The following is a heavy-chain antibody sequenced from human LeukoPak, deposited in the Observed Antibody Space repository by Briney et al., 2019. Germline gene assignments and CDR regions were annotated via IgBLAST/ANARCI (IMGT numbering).Heavy chain of an antibody. Sequence: GGSLRLSCTASGFTFGDYAMSWFRQAPGKGLEWGGFIRSKAYGGTTEYAASVKGRFTISRDDSKSIAYLQMNSLKTEDTAVYYCTRGAWELTIFGVKGYYYYYMDVWGKGTTVTVSS. V-gene: IGHV3-49*03. CDR3: TRGAWELTIFGVKGYYYYYMDV. J-gene: IGHJ6*03. CDR1: GFTFGDYA. D-gene: IGHD3-3*01. CDR2: IRSKAYGGTT.